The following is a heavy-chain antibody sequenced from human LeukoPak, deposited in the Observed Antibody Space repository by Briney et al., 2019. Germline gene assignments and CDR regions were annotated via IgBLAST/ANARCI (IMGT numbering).Heavy chain of an antibody. Sequence: SETLSLTCPVSGDSISSGGYYWSWIRPHPGKGLEWIGYIYYSGSTYYSPSLKSRATISVDTSKNQFSLNLSSVTAADTAVYYCARDRYDSYPMDVWGQGTTVTVSS. CDR2: IYYSGST. CDR3: ARDRYDSYPMDV. J-gene: IGHJ6*02. V-gene: IGHV4-31*03. CDR1: GDSISSGGYY. D-gene: IGHD3-3*01.